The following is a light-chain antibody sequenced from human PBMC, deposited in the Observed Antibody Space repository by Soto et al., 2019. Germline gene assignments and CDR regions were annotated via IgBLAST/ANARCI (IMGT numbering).Light chain of an antibody. CDR1: TSNIGSKT. Sequence: SVLTQAPSADVTPGHRFTISCSGSTSNIGSKTVNWYQRLPGTAPKLLIYSNYQRPSGVPDRFSGSKSGTSASLAISGLQSEDEADYYCSAWDASLNGYVFGTGTKVTVL. CDR2: SNY. J-gene: IGLJ1*01. V-gene: IGLV1-44*01. CDR3: SAWDASLNGYV.